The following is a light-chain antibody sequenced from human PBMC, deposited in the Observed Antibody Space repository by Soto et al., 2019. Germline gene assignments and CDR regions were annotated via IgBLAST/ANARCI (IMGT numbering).Light chain of an antibody. CDR1: QGISSA. V-gene: IGKV1-13*02. J-gene: IGKJ2*01. Sequence: AIQLTQSPSSLSASVGDRVTITCRASQGISSALAWYQQKPGKAPKLLIYDASSLESGVPSRFSESGSWPDFTLTTRTLQPEDCATYYSHQCNCYSVTFGKGTKLEIK. CDR3: HQCNCYSVT. CDR2: DAS.